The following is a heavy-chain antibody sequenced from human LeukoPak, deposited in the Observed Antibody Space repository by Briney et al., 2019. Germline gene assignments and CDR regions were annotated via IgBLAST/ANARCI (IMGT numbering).Heavy chain of an antibody. CDR2: IWYDGSNK. CDR1: GFTFNNYG. J-gene: IGHJ4*02. CDR3: ARLGGSGSYTVDY. V-gene: IGHV3-33*01. Sequence: HPGRSLRLSCAASGFTFNNYGMHWVRQAPGKGLEWVALIWYDGSNKYYADSVKGRFTISRDNSKNTLYLQMDSLGAEDTAVYSCARLGGSGSYTVDYWGQGTLVTVSS. D-gene: IGHD3-10*01.